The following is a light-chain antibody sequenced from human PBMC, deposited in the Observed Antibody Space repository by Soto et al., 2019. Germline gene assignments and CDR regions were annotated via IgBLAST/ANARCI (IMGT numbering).Light chain of an antibody. CDR3: SSYAGSNNVV. CDR1: SSDVGGCNY. Sequence: QSVLTQPPSASGSPGQSVTISCTGTSSDVGGCNYVSWYQQHPGKAPKLMIYEVSKRPSGVPDRFSGSKSGNTASLTVSGLQAEDEADYYCSSYAGSNNVVFGGGTKVTVL. CDR2: EVS. J-gene: IGLJ2*01. V-gene: IGLV2-8*01.